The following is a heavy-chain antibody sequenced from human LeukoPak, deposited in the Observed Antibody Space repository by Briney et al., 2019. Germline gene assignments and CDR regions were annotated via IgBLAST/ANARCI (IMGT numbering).Heavy chain of an antibody. CDR1: GYTFTSYY. CDR3: ARGRVGGNYVPWFDP. Sequence: GASVKVSCKASGYTFTSYYMHWVRQAPGQGLEWMGIINPSGGSTSYAQKFQGRVTMTRDTSTSTVYMELSSLRSEDTAVYYCARGRVGGNYVPWFDPWGQGTLVTVSS. D-gene: IGHD4-11*01. J-gene: IGHJ5*02. CDR2: INPSGGST. V-gene: IGHV1-46*01.